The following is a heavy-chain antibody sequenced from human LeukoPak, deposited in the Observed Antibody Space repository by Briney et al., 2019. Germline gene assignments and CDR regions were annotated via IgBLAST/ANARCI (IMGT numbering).Heavy chain of an antibody. CDR3: ARDPTFYYDSSGYPDAFDI. J-gene: IGHJ3*02. D-gene: IGHD3-22*01. CDR1: GFTSTSYW. V-gene: IGHV3-7*01. CDR2: INHDGTDK. Sequence: GSLRLSCAASGFTSTSYWMTWVRQAPGKGLHWVANINHDGTDKNYADSVKGRFTISRDNAKNSLYLQMNSLRDEDTAVYYCARDPTFYYDSSGYPDAFDIWGQGTMVTVSS.